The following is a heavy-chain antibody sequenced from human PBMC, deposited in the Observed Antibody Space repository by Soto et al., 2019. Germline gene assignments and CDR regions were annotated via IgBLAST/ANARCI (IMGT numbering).Heavy chain of an antibody. CDR2: INHSGST. J-gene: IGHJ4*02. D-gene: IGHD4-17*01. V-gene: IGHV4-34*01. CDR1: GGSFSGYY. Sequence: SETLSLTCAVYGGSFSGYYWSWIRQPPGKGLEWIGEINHSGSTNYNPSLKSRVTISVDTSKNQFSLKLSSVTAADTAVYYCARVYGDYGKFDYWGQGTLVTVSS. CDR3: ARVYGDYGKFDY.